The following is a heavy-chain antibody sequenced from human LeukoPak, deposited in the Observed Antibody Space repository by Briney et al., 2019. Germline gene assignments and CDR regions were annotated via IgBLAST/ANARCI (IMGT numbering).Heavy chain of an antibody. D-gene: IGHD6-13*01. V-gene: IGHV3-30*02. J-gene: IGHJ6*03. CDR1: GFTFDDYG. Sequence: GGSLRLSCAASGFTFDDYGMHWVRQAPGKGLDWVAFIHHDGSNKYYADSVRGRFTISRDNSKNTLYLQMNSLRAEDTAVYYCARERGGSSWRYYYYYMDVWGKGTTVTVSS. CDR2: IHHDGSNK. CDR3: ARERGGSSWRYYYYYMDV.